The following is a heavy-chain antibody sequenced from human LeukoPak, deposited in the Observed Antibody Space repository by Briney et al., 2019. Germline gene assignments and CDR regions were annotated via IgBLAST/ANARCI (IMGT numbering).Heavy chain of an antibody. Sequence: SETLSLTCTVSGYSISSGYYWGWIRQPPGKGLEWIGSIYHSGSTYYNPSLKSRVTISVDTSKNQFSLKLSSVTAADTAVYYCARVSLYSGSDWGVGFDYWGQGTLVTVSS. V-gene: IGHV4-38-2*02. CDR1: GYSISSGYY. J-gene: IGHJ4*02. D-gene: IGHD5-12*01. CDR2: IYHSGST. CDR3: ARVSLYSGSDWGVGFDY.